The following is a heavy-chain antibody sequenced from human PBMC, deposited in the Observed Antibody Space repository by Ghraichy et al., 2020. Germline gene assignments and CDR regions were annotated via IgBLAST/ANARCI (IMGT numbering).Heavy chain of an antibody. J-gene: IGHJ4*02. Sequence: ETLSLTCTVSGGSISSTDYYCNWIRQSPGKGLEWIGGIYYTGSTYYNQSLKSRVTISVDTSKNQFSLNLGSVTAADTAVYYCARSYGSYVDWGQGTLVTVSS. V-gene: IGHV4-39*01. CDR1: GGSISSTDYY. D-gene: IGHD3-10*01. CDR2: IYYTGST. CDR3: ARSYGSYVD.